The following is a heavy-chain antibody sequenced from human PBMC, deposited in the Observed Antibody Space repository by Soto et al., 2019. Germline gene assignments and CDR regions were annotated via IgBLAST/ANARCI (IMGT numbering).Heavy chain of an antibody. CDR2: ISSSSSYI. CDR3: ARDLLVNYYDSSGYKGAFDI. D-gene: IGHD3-22*01. CDR1: GFTFSSYS. Sequence: GGSLRLSCAASGFTFSSYSMNWVRQAPGKGLEWVSSISSSSSYIYYADSVKGRFTISRDNAKNSLYLQMNSLRAEDTAVYYCARDLLVNYYDSSGYKGAFDIWGQGTIVTVSS. V-gene: IGHV3-21*01. J-gene: IGHJ3*02.